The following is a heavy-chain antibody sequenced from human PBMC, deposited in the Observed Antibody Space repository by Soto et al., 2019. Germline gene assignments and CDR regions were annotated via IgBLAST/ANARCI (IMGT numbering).Heavy chain of an antibody. V-gene: IGHV3-9*01. CDR2: ISWNSGSI. CDR1: GFTFDDYA. J-gene: IGHJ6*02. Sequence: EVQLVESGGGFVQPGRSLRLSCAASGFTFDDYAMHWVRQAPGKGLEWVSGISWNSGSIGYADSVKGRFTISRDNAKHSLYLPMNSLRAEDTALYYCAKAIAALHYYYYYGMDVWGQGTTVTVSS. CDR3: AKAIAALHYYYYYGMDV. D-gene: IGHD6-6*01.